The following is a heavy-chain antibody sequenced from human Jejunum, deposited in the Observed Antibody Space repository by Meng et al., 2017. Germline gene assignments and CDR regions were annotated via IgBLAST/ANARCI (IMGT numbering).Heavy chain of an antibody. V-gene: IGHV3-21*01. D-gene: IGHD3-3*02. CDR1: GFTFSTYS. J-gene: IGHJ4*02. CDR2: ISSGGTYI. CDR3: ARDMHPGRLVFKIDY. Sequence: GESLKISCAGSGFTFSTYSMNWVRQAPGRGLEWVSSISSGGTYIYYADSVRGRFTISKDNAKDSVHLQMDSLRAEDMAVYYCARDMHPGRLVFKIDYWGQGTVVTVSS.